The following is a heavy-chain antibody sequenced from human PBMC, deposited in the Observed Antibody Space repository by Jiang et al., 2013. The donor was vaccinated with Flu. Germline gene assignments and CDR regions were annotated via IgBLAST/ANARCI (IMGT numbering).Heavy chain of an antibody. V-gene: IGHV3-23*01. CDR3: AKESYYYDSSGYWDY. Sequence: AISGSGGSTYYADSVKGRFTISRDNSKNTLYLQMNSLRAEDTAVYYCAKESYYYDSSGYWDYWGQGTLGHRLL. J-gene: IGHJ4*02. CDR2: ISGSGGST. D-gene: IGHD3-22*01.